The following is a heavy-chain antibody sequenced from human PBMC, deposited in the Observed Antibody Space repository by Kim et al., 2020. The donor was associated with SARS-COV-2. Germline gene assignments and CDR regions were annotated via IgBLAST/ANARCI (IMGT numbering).Heavy chain of an antibody. D-gene: IGHD3-10*01. Sequence: SETLSLTCTVSSASISSAFLSWIRQPPGKSLEWIGYIFHDGKTNYNPSLQSRVTVSVDTSKNQFSLNLSSVTAADTAVYYCVRGGGLYDSWGQGTLVTVS. CDR3: VRGGGLYDS. J-gene: IGHJ4*02. CDR1: SASISSAF. V-gene: IGHV4-59*12. CDR2: IFHDGKT.